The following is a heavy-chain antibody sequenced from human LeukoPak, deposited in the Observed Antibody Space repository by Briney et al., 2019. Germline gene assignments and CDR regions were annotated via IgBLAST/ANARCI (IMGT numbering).Heavy chain of an antibody. D-gene: IGHD6-19*01. J-gene: IGHJ5*02. CDR1: GYTFTGYY. V-gene: IGHV1-2*02. Sequence: ASVKVSCKASGYTFTGYYMHWVRQAPGQGLEWMGWINPNSGGTNYAQKFQGRVTMARDTSIGTAYMELSRLRSDDTAVYYCARGGAVAEASNWFDPWGQGTLVTVSS. CDR2: INPNSGGT. CDR3: ARGGAVAEASNWFDP.